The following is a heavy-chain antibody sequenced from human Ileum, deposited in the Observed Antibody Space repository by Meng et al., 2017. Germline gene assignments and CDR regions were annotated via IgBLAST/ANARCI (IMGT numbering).Heavy chain of an antibody. D-gene: IGHD7-27*01. V-gene: IGHV4-61*01. Sequence: QVQRTESGPGLVRPSETLSLTCSVSGDSVISGSYYWNWIRQSAGKGLEWIGYINYSGTAYYNASLGSRVSMSIDTSKNQFSLKLTSVTAADTAVYYCTRDQTSNGWGSFDSWGQGTLVTVSS. CDR3: TRDQTSNGWGSFDS. CDR2: INYSGTA. J-gene: IGHJ4*02. CDR1: GDSVISGSYY.